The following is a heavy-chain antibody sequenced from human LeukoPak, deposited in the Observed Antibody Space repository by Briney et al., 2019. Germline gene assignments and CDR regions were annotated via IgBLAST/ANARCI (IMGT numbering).Heavy chain of an antibody. CDR2: IHYSGST. J-gene: IGHJ4*02. V-gene: IGHV4-39*01. CDR3: ARLGVTAAGPQDY. D-gene: IGHD2-21*02. CDR1: NDSIGSGGYY. Sequence: SETLSLTCVVSNDSIGSGGYYWGWIRQPPGKGLEWIGTIHYSGSTYYNPSLKSRVTISVYPSKNQFSLKLRSVTAADTAAYYCARLGVTAAGPQDYWGQGTLVTVSS.